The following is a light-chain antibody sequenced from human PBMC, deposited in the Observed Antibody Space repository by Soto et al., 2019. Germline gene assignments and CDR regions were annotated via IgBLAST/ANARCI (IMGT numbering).Light chain of an antibody. J-gene: IGLJ1*01. V-gene: IGLV2-14*01. Sequence: QSALTQPASVSGSPGQSITISCTGTSSDVGGYNYVSWYQQHPVKAPKLMIYEVSDRPSGVSNRVSGSKSGNTASLTISGLQAEDEADYYCSSYTSSGLYVFGTGTKVTVL. CDR3: SSYTSSGLYV. CDR2: EVS. CDR1: SSDVGGYNY.